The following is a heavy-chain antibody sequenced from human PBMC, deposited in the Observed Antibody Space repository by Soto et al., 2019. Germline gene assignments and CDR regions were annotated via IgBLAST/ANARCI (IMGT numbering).Heavy chain of an antibody. V-gene: IGHV2-5*02. Sequence: QITLKESGPTLVKPTQTLTLTCTFSGFSLTTSGVGVGWIRQPAGKALEWLALIYWDNDKRYSPSLQSRLTITKDTSKNLVVHTITNMDPLDTATYFCSQTFFRVYSYGPGFGYWGQGTLVSVSS. CDR3: SQTFFRVYSYGPGFGY. J-gene: IGHJ4*02. CDR2: IYWDNDK. CDR1: GFSLTTSGVG. D-gene: IGHD5-18*01.